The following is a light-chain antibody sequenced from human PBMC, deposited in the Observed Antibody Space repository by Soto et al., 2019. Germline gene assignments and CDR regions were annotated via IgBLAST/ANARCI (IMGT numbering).Light chain of an antibody. Sequence: DDVMTQTPLSLSVAPGQPSSISCKSSXSLLHITGETFLFWYLQKPGQSPQLLIYEVSTRVSGVPDRFSGSGSGTDFTLEISRVETDDVGSYYCMQSTQLPPTFGQGTRLEI. J-gene: IGKJ5*01. CDR3: MQSTQLPPT. CDR2: EVS. CDR1: XSLLHITGETF. V-gene: IGKV2D-29*02.